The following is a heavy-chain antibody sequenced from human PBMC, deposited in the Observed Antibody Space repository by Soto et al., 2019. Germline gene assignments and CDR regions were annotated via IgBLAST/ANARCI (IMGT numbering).Heavy chain of an antibody. CDR3: AKGDGYNVDY. J-gene: IGHJ4*02. Sequence: LRLSCAASGFTFSSYGMHWVRQAPGKGLEWVAVISYDGSSKYYADSVKGRFTISRDNSKNTLYLQMNSLRAEDTAVYYCAKGDGYNVDYWGQGTLVTVSS. CDR2: ISYDGSSK. V-gene: IGHV3-30*18. CDR1: GFTFSSYG. D-gene: IGHD5-12*01.